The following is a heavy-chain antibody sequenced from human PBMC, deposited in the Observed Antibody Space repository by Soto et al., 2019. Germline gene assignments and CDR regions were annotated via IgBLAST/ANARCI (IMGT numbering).Heavy chain of an antibody. CDR1: GFTFSGYG. J-gene: IGHJ4*02. Sequence: WVALRVFCEASGFTFSGYGMHWVRQAPGKGLEWVAVISYYGTNEYYEDSVKGRFTISRDNSKNTLYLQMNSLRIEDTAVYFCAKEDPSGRYSLDYCGQGSQVIDSS. V-gene: IGHV3-30*18. CDR2: ISYYGTNE. CDR3: AKEDPSGRYSLDY. D-gene: IGHD1-26*01.